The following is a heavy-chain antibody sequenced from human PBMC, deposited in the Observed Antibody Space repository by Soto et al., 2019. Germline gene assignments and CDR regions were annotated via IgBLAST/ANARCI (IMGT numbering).Heavy chain of an antibody. V-gene: IGHV4-31*03. J-gene: IGHJ5*02. D-gene: IGHD5-18*01. Sequence: SETLSLTCTVSGGSISSGGYYWSWIRQHPGKGLEWIGYIYYSGSTYYNPSLKSRVTISVDTSKNQFSLKLSSVTAADTAVYYCARVGYSYDYNWFDPWGQGTLVTVSS. CDR2: IYYSGST. CDR3: ARVGYSYDYNWFDP. CDR1: GGSISSGGYY.